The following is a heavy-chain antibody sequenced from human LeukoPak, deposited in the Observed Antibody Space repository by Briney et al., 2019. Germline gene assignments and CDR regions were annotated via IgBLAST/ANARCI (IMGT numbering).Heavy chain of an antibody. CDR3: ATGSPIYSSSSGDYYYYYMDV. V-gene: IGHV1-24*01. J-gene: IGHJ6*03. CDR1: GYTLTELS. D-gene: IGHD6-6*01. CDR2: FDPEDGET. Sequence: ASVKVSCKVSGYTLTELSMHWVRQAPGKGGEWMGGFDPEDGETIYAQKFRGRVTMTEDTSTDTAYMELSSLRSEDTAVYYCATGSPIYSSSSGDYYYYYMDVWGKGTTVTVSS.